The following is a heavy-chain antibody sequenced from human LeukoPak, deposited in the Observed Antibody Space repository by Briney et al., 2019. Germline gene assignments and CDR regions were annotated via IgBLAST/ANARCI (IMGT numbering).Heavy chain of an antibody. CDR3: ARGRYCSADICSGGDAFDI. J-gene: IGHJ3*02. D-gene: IGHD2-15*01. CDR1: GGSINNPNYY. CDR2: IYTRGST. Sequence: SETLSLTCTVSGGSINNPNYYWGWIRQPAGKGLEWIGRIYTRGSTNYNPSLKSRVTMSVDTSKNQCSLKLSSVTAADTAVYYCARGRYCSADICSGGDAFDIWGQGTMVSVSS. V-gene: IGHV4-61*02.